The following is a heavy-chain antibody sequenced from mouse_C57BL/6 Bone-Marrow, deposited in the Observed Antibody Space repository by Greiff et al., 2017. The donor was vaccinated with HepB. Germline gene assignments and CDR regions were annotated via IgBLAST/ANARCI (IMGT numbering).Heavy chain of an antibody. CDR1: GFTFTDYY. Sequence: VQLKESGGGLVQPGGSLSLSCAASGFTFTDYYMSWVRQPPGKALEWLGFIRNKANGYTTEYSASVKGRFTISRDNSQSILYLQMNALRAEDSATYYCARSLYGNYYVVYGGQGTTLTVSS. D-gene: IGHD2-1*01. CDR3: ARSLYGNYYVVY. J-gene: IGHJ2*01. CDR2: IRNKANGYTT. V-gene: IGHV7-3*01.